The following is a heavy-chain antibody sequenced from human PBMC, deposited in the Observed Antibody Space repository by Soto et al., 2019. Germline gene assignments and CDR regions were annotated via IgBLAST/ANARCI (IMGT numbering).Heavy chain of an antibody. CDR3: VRSRRLASYFDY. J-gene: IGHJ4*02. D-gene: IGHD6-19*01. Sequence: EVQLVESGGGLVQPGRSLRLSCAASGFTFDDYAMHWVRQAPGKGLEWVSSISWSSGSIDYADSVKGPFTISRDNAKNSLYLQMNSLRAEDTAVYYCVRSRRLASYFDYWGQGTLVTVSS. CDR2: ISWSSGSI. CDR1: GFTFDDYA. V-gene: IGHV3-9*01.